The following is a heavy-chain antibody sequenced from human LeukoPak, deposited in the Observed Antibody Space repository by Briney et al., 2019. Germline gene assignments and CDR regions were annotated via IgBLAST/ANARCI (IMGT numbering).Heavy chain of an antibody. CDR3: ARASGDSSNYDFPKPYSY. CDR1: GGAFSNFA. CDR2: VIPIFGTA. Sequence: SVKVSCKASGGAFSNFAISWVRQAPGQGLEWMGGVIPIFGTANYAQRFQGRVTITADESTSTVYMELSSLRSEDTALYYCARASGDSSNYDFPKPYSYWGQGTLVTVSS. V-gene: IGHV1-69*13. J-gene: IGHJ4*02. D-gene: IGHD3-22*01.